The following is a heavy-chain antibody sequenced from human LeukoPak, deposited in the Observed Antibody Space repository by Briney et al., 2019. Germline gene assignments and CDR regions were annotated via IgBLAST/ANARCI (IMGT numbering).Heavy chain of an antibody. V-gene: IGHV4-34*01. J-gene: IGHJ4*02. CDR3: AAQYSGYVRLDY. CDR2: ISHSGST. D-gene: IGHD5-12*01. CDR1: GVSFSDYY. Sequence: SETLSLTCAVYGVSFSDYYWSWIRQPPGKGLEWIGEISHSGSTNYNPSLKSRVTMSVDTSKNQFSLKLTSVTAADTAVYYCAAQYSGYVRLDYWGQGTLVTVSS.